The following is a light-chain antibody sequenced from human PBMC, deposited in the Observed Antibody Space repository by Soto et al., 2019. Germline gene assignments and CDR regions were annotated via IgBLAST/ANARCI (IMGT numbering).Light chain of an antibody. J-gene: IGKJ3*01. V-gene: IGKV1-39*01. CDR3: QQSDSTPAT. Sequence: DIQMTQSPSSLSASVGDSVTITCRASQSISSYLNWYQQKPGKAPKLLIYAASSLQSGVPSRFSGSGSGTDFTLTISSLPPEDFATYVCQQSDSTPATFGNGTKVVIE. CDR1: QSISSY. CDR2: AAS.